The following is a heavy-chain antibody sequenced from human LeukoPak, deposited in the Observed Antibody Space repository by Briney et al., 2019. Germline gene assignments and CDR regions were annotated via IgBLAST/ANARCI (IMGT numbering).Heavy chain of an antibody. J-gene: IGHJ4*02. Sequence: PSETLSLTCTVSDDSISDYYRGWIRQPPGKGLEWIGYFYNSGRSTYNPSLKSRVAISADTSKNHFSLKLNSVTTADTAVYYCTRHRVRGYVEFDYWGQGTLVTVSS. D-gene: IGHD3-10*01. V-gene: IGHV4-59*01. CDR2: FYNSGRS. CDR1: DDSISDYY. CDR3: TRHRVRGYVEFDY.